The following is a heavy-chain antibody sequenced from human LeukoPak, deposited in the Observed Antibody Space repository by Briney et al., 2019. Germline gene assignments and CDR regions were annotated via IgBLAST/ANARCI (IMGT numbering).Heavy chain of an antibody. CDR3: ARRRYYDGSGYPE. V-gene: IGHV4-39*01. Sequence: PSETLSLTCTVSGGSISSSSYYWGWIRQPPGKGLEWIGTIYYSGRTYYSPSLKSRVTMSVDPSNNQFSLNLRSVTAADTAVYYCARRRYYDGSGYPEWGQGTLLSVSS. J-gene: IGHJ1*01. CDR1: GGSISSSSYY. D-gene: IGHD3-22*01. CDR2: IYYSGRT.